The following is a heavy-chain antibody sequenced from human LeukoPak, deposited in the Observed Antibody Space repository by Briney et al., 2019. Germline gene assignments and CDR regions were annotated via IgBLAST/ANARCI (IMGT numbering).Heavy chain of an antibody. CDR2: ISAYNGNT. V-gene: IGHV1-18*04. CDR3: ARDGRYFDWLLPNWFDP. CDR1: GYTFTGYY. J-gene: IGHJ5*02. D-gene: IGHD3-9*01. Sequence: ASVNVSCKASGYTFTGYYMHWVRQAPGQGLEWMGWISAYNGNTNYAQKLQGRVTMTTDTSTSTAYMELRSLRSDDTAVYYCARDGRYFDWLLPNWFDPWGQGTLVTVSS.